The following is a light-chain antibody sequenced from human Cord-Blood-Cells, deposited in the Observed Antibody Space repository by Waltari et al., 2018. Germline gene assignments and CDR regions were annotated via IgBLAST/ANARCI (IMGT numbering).Light chain of an antibody. CDR2: DTS. V-gene: IGLV7-46*01. J-gene: IGLJ3*02. CDR1: TAAVPSGHY. CDR3: LLSYSGARGV. Sequence: QAVVTQEPSLTVSPGGTVTLTCVSSTAAVPSGHYPYWFQQKPGQAPRTLIYDTSNKHSWTPARFSGSLLGGKAALTLSGAQPEDEAEYYCLLSYSGARGVFGGGTKLTVL.